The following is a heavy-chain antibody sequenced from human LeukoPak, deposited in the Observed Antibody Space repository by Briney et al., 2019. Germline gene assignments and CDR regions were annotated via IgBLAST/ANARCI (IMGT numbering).Heavy chain of an antibody. Sequence: GGSLRLSCAASGFIVSGDFMSWVRQAPGKGLEWVSVIYSDGSTYYADSVKGRFTISRDNSKNTLYLQMNSLRAEDTAVYYCAKDFVLMVYAIGDYWGQGTLVTVSS. CDR1: GFIVSGDF. CDR2: IYSDGST. D-gene: IGHD2-8*01. V-gene: IGHV3-53*01. J-gene: IGHJ4*02. CDR3: AKDFVLMVYAIGDY.